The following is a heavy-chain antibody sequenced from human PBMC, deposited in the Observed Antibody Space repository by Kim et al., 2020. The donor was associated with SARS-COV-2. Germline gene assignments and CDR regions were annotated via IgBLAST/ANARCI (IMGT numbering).Heavy chain of an antibody. J-gene: IGHJ4*02. CDR1: GFTFSDYW. Sequence: GGSLRLSCVASGFTFSDYWRHWVRQAPGKGLVWVSRIYSDESSASYADTVKGRFTISRDKAKNTLYLQMNRLRAEDTAVYYCARSTRSRNGPFDYWGQGILVTVSS. V-gene: IGHV3-74*01. CDR2: IYSDESSA. D-gene: IGHD2-2*01. CDR3: ARSTRSRNGPFDY.